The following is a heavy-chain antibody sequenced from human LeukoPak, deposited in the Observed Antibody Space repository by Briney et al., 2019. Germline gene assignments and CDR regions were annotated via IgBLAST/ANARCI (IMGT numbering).Heavy chain of an antibody. Sequence: GGSLRLSCAASGNYWMHWVRQVPGKGLVWVSHINSDGSWTSYADSVKGRSTISKDDAKNTVYLQMNSLRAEDTAVYYCVSFYETYWGRGTLVTVSS. V-gene: IGHV3-74*01. CDR2: INSDGSWT. CDR1: GNYW. D-gene: IGHD2/OR15-2a*01. J-gene: IGHJ4*02. CDR3: VSFYETY.